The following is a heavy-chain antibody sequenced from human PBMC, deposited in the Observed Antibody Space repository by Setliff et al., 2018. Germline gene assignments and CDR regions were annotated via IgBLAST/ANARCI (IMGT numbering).Heavy chain of an antibody. D-gene: IGHD2-2*01. CDR2: IFPADAGT. Sequence: PGESLKISCKESRDSFTNYWIIWVRQVPGKGLEWMGTIFPADAGTRYNPSFKGQVTMSLDRSITTAYLQWDSLKASDTAIYYCAQKHQRASWAFDPWGRGTLVTVSS. CDR1: RDSFTNYW. V-gene: IGHV5-51*01. J-gene: IGHJ5*02. CDR3: AQKHQRASWAFDP.